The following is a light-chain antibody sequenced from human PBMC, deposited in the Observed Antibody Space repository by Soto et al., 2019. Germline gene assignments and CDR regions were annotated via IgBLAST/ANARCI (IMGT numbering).Light chain of an antibody. J-gene: IGLJ2*01. CDR3: TVWEASLPG. Sequence: QSVLTQPPSASGTPGQRVTISCSGGSSNIGSNSVYWYQQLPGAAPKLLIYSNNQRPSGVPDRFSGSKSGTSASLAISGLRSEDEADYYCTVWEASLPGFGGGTKLTVL. CDR2: SNN. CDR1: SSNIGSNS. V-gene: IGLV1-47*02.